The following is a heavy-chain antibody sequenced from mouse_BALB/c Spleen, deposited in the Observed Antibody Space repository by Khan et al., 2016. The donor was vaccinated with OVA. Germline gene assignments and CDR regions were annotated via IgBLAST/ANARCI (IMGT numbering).Heavy chain of an antibody. Sequence: QVQLKESGPGLVAPSQSLSITCTVSGFSLSNYGVNWVRQPPGKGLEWQGIIWAGGSTNYNSALMSKLSIRKDNAKSQVFLKMNSLQTDDTAMYYCARETAYYGNYEAMDYWGQGTSVTVSS. J-gene: IGHJ4*01. CDR1: GFSLSNYG. CDR2: IWAGGST. D-gene: IGHD2-10*01. V-gene: IGHV2-9*02. CDR3: ARETAYYGNYEAMDY.